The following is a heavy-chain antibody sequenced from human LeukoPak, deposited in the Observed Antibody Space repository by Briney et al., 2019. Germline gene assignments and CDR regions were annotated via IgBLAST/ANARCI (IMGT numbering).Heavy chain of an antibody. D-gene: IGHD3-10*01. CDR2: IWNDGSHE. CDR3: AKRDAKISGSDSFDI. CDR1: GFTFSKYG. V-gene: IGHV3-33*06. Sequence: GSLRLSCAGSGFTFSKYGMHWVRLAPGKALEWVAVIWNDGSHENYADSVKGRLTISRDNSENTLYLQMSSLRAEDTAMYFCAKRDAKISGSDSFDIWGQGTMVTVSS. J-gene: IGHJ3*02.